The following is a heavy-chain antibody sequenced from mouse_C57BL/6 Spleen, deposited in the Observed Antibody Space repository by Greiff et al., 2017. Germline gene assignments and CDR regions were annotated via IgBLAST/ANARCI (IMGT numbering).Heavy chain of an antibody. J-gene: IGHJ4*01. CDR3: AICYGRSWGGGD. V-gene: IGHV1-63*01. D-gene: IGHD1-1*01. CDR1: GYTFTNYW. CDR2: IYPGGGYT. Sequence: QVQLQQPGAELVRPGTSVKMSCKASGYTFTNYWIGWAKQRPGHGLEWIGDIYPGGGYTNYNEKFKGKATLTADKPSSTAYMQLSSLTSEDSAIYDCAICYGRSWGGGDWGQGTSVTVSS.